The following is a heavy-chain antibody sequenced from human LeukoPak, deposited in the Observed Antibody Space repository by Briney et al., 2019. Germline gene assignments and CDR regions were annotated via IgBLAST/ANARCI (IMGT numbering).Heavy chain of an antibody. CDR2: IYGGGST. J-gene: IGHJ4*02. D-gene: IGHD1-26*01. CDR3: ARASGGSYLFDY. V-gene: IGHV3-66*01. Sequence: GGSLRLSCAASGFTVSTNYMSWVRQAPGKGLEWVSVIYGGGSTYYADSVKGRFTISRDNSKNTLYLQMSSLRAEDTAIYYCARASGGSYLFDYWGQGTLVTVSS. CDR1: GFTVSTNY.